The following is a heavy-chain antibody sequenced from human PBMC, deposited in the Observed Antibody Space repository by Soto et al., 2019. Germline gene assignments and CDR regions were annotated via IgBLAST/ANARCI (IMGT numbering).Heavy chain of an antibody. D-gene: IGHD3-10*01. CDR2: ISSNGGST. Sequence: GGSLRLSCSASGFTFSSYSMHWVRQAPEKGLEYVSTISSNGGSTYYADTVKDRFIISRDNSKNTLYLQMSSLRAEDTAVYYCALGASGSYTYFDNWGQGTLVTVS. CDR3: ALGASGSYTYFDN. CDR1: GFTFSSYS. J-gene: IGHJ4*02. V-gene: IGHV3-64D*08.